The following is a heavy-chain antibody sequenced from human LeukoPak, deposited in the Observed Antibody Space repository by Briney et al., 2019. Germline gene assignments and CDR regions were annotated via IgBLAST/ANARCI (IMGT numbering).Heavy chain of an antibody. CDR3: ARVKAQWLESAFDI. CDR1: GGSFSGYY. J-gene: IGHJ3*02. V-gene: IGHV4-34*01. D-gene: IGHD6-19*01. Sequence: SETLSLTCAVYGGSFSGYYWSWIRQPPGKGLEWIGEINHSGSTNYNPSLKSRVTISVDTSKNQFSLKLSSVTAADTAVYYCARVKAQWLESAFDIWGQGTMVTVSS. CDR2: INHSGST.